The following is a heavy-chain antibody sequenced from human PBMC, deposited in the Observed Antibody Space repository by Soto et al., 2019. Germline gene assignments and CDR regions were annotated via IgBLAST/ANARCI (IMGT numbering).Heavy chain of an antibody. Sequence: ASVKVSCKTSGYTFTSYGISWVRQAPGQGLAWMGWITANNVNTNYAQKFQGRVTMTTDTSTATAYMELRSLRSDDTAVYYCARKMGGYYFEPNDYWGQGTLVTVSS. CDR3: ARKMGGYYFEPNDY. CDR2: ITANNVNT. CDR1: GYTFTSYG. J-gene: IGHJ4*02. D-gene: IGHD3-22*01. V-gene: IGHV1-18*01.